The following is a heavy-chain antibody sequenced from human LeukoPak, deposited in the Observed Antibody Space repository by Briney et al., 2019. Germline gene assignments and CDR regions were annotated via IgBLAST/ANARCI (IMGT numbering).Heavy chain of an antibody. CDR3: AKADIYDYSNYVFGY. D-gene: IGHD4-11*01. CDR2: ISGSGGST. Sequence: GGSLRLSCAASGFTFSSYAMSWVRQAPGKGLEWVSAISGSGGSTYYADSVKGRFTISRDNSKNTLYLQMNSLRAEDTAVYYCAKADIYDYSNYVFGYWGQGTLVTVSS. J-gene: IGHJ4*02. V-gene: IGHV3-23*01. CDR1: GFTFSSYA.